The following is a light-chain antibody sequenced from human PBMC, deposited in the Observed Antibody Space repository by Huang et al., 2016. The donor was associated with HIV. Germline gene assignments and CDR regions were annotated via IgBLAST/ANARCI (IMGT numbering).Light chain of an antibody. CDR2: SAS. J-gene: IGKJ5*01. CDR1: QSISTY. V-gene: IGKV1-39*01. Sequence: IQMTQSPTSLSASVGDRVSIACRASQSISTYLNWDQQKPGKAPKLLISSASALHSGVPSRCSGSGSGTDFTLTIRGLQLDDFATYYCQQSYSALSSFGPGTRL. CDR3: QQSYSALSS.